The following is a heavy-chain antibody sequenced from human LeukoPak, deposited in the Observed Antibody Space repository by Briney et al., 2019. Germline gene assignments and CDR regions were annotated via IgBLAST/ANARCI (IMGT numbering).Heavy chain of an antibody. CDR3: ARVSVVRGDLDY. CDR1: GGSISSGDYY. Sequence: KSSQTLSLTCTVSGGSISSGDYYWSWIRQPPGKGQEWIGYIYYSGSTYYNPSLKSRVTISVDTSKNQFSLKLSSVTAADTAVYYCARVSVVRGDLDYWGQGTLVTVSS. D-gene: IGHD3-10*01. CDR2: IYYSGST. V-gene: IGHV4-30-4*01. J-gene: IGHJ4*02.